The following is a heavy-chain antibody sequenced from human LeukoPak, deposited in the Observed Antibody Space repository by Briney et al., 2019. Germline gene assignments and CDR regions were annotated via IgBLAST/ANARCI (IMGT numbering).Heavy chain of an antibody. CDR1: GYTFTSYG. J-gene: IGHJ3*02. CDR3: ARDEGYDSSGYYYRSLNDAFDI. Sequence: ASVKVSCKASGYTFTSYGISWVRQAPGQGLEWMGWISAYNGNTNYAQKLQGRVTMTTDTSTSTAYMELRSLRSDDTAVYYCARDEGYDSSGYYYRSLNDAFDIWGQGTMVTVSS. V-gene: IGHV1-18*01. CDR2: ISAYNGNT. D-gene: IGHD3-22*01.